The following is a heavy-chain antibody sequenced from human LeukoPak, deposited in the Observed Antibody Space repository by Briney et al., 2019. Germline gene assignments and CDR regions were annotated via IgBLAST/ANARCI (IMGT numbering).Heavy chain of an antibody. CDR2: INPNSGGT. CDR3: ARDRGYFSSSSFWFDP. D-gene: IGHD6-6*01. CDR1: GYTFTGYY. Sequence: GASVKVSCKASGYTFTGYYMHWVRQAPGQGLEWMGWINPNSGGTNYAQKFQGRVTMTRDTSISTAYMELSRLRSDDTAVYYCARDRGYFSSSSFWFDPWGQGTLVTVSS. J-gene: IGHJ5*02. V-gene: IGHV1-2*02.